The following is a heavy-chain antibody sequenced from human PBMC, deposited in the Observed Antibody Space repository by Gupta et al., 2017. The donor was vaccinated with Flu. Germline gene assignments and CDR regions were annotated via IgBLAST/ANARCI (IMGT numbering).Heavy chain of an antibody. CDR1: GFTFSGYS. CDR3: VRDISGVGSTYYYDY. CDR2: IRCSSSDT. D-gene: IGHD3-3*02. V-gene: IGHV3-11*05. Sequence: QVHLVESGGGLVKPGGSLRLSCAASGFTFSGYSMSWLRQAPGGGLEWMSYIRCSSSDTNYADSVKGRFTSSRDNAKSSLYLQMNSLRAEDTAVYYCVRDISGVGSTYYYDYWGRGTLVTVSS. J-gene: IGHJ4*02.